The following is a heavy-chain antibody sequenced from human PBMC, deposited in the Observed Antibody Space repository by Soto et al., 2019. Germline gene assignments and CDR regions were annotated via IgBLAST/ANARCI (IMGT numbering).Heavy chain of an antibody. Sequence: PGRSLRLSCAASGFTFSNYAMPWVRQAPGKGLEWVAVVSYDGSNTYYADSVKGRFTISRDNSKNTLYLQMNSLRAEDTAVYYCARDTSEEKSYYYYGMDVWGQGTTVTVSS. J-gene: IGHJ6*02. CDR1: GFTFSNYA. V-gene: IGHV3-30-3*01. CDR2: VSYDGSNT. CDR3: ARDTSEEKSYYYYGMDV.